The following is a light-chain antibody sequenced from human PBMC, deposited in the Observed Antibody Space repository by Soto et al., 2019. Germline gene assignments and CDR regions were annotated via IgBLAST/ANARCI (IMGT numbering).Light chain of an antibody. V-gene: IGLV2-14*01. CDR1: SSDVGGYNY. Sequence: QSALTQPASVSGSPGQSITISCTGTSSDVGGYNYVSWYQQHPGKAPKLMISEVSNRPSGVSNRFSGSKSANTASLTISGLQAEYEADYYCSSYTSISTYVFGTGTKLTVL. J-gene: IGLJ1*01. CDR3: SSYTSISTYV. CDR2: EVS.